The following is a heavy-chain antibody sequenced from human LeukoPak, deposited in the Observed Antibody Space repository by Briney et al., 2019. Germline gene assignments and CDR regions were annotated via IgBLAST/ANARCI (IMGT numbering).Heavy chain of an antibody. V-gene: IGHV3-7*03. Sequence: GALRLSCAASGFTFSAYWMSWVRPAPGKGLEWVANIKQDGSDKYYVDSVKGRFTISRDNAKNSLYLQMNSLRAEDTAVYYCARKTVVGSYFDYWGQGTPVTVSS. CDR3: ARKTVVGSYFDY. CDR1: GFTFSAYW. CDR2: IKQDGSDK. D-gene: IGHD4-23*01. J-gene: IGHJ4*02.